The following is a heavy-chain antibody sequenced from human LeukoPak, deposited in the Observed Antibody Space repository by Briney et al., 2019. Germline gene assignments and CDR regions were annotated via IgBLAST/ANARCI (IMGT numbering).Heavy chain of an antibody. V-gene: IGHV3-23*01. Sequence: GGSLRLSCTASGFTFSSYAMSWVRQAPGKGLEWVSAMSGSGGSTYYADSVKGRFTISRDNSKNTLYLQMNSLRAEDTAVYYCARDRGRYDSSGYYYEGYFDFWGQGTLVTVSS. CDR1: GFTFSSYA. J-gene: IGHJ4*02. CDR3: ARDRGRYDSSGYYYEGYFDF. CDR2: MSGSGGST. D-gene: IGHD3-22*01.